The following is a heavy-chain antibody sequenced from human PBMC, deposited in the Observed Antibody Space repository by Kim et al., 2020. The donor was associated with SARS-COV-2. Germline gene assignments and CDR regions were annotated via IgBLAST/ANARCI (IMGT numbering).Heavy chain of an antibody. D-gene: IGHD4-4*01. J-gene: IGHJ6*03. Sequence: YYNPSLKSRVTISVDRSKNQFSLKLSSVTAADTAVYYCAANTVSYYYMDVWGKGTTVTVSS. CDR3: AANTVSYYYMDV. V-gene: IGHV4-30-2*01.